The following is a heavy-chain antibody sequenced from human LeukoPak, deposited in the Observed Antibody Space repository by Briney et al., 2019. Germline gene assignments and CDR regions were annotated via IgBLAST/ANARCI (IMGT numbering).Heavy chain of an antibody. J-gene: IGHJ6*03. D-gene: IGHD2-2*01. CDR2: ISSSSSTI. CDR1: GFTFSSYS. V-gene: IGHV3-48*04. Sequence: GGSLRLSCAASGFTFSSYSMNWVRQAPGKGLEWVSYISSSSSTIYYADSVKGRFTISRDNAKNSLYLQMNSLRAEDTAVYYCAGVRVVPAAISYYYYYYMDVWGKGTTVTVSS. CDR3: AGVRVVPAAISYYYYYYMDV.